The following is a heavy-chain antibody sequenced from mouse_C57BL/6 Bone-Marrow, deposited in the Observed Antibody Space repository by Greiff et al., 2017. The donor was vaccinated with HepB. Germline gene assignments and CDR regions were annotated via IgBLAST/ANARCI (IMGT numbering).Heavy chain of an antibody. D-gene: IGHD1-1*01. V-gene: IGHV1-64*01. CDR1: GYTFTSYW. Sequence: VQLQQSGAELVKPGASVKLSCKASGYTFTSYWMHWVKQRPGQGLEWIGMIHPNRGSTNYNEKFKSKATLTVDKSSSTAYMQLSSLTSEDSAVYYCARDYVEYYFDYWGQGTTLTVSS. J-gene: IGHJ2*01. CDR3: ARDYVEYYFDY. CDR2: IHPNRGST.